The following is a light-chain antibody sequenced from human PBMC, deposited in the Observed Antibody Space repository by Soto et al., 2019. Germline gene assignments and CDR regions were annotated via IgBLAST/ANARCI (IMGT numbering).Light chain of an antibody. CDR3: QKYNSAPWT. Sequence: DIPLTQSPSFLSASVGDRVTITCRASQGMSSYLAWYQQKPGKAPKLLIYAASTLQSGVPSRFSGSGSGTEFTLTISSLQPEDFATYYCQKYNSAPWTFGQGTKVEIK. J-gene: IGKJ1*01. CDR2: AAS. CDR1: QGMSSY. V-gene: IGKV1-9*01.